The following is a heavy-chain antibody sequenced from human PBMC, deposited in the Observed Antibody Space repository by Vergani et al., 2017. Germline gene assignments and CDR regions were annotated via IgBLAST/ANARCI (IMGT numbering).Heavy chain of an antibody. D-gene: IGHD6-13*01. V-gene: IGHV1-2*02. J-gene: IGHJ4*02. CDR2: IDPNSDGT. CDR1: GYTFNGYY. CDR3: ARGWSGYSTSWYFDF. Sequence: QVQLVQSGTEVKKPGASVKVSCKASGYTFNGYYIHWVRQAPGQGLEYMGWIDPNSDGTNYAQKFQGRVTMTRDTSISTAYMELRRLRSDDTAVYYCARGWSGYSTSWYFDFWVQGTLVTVSS.